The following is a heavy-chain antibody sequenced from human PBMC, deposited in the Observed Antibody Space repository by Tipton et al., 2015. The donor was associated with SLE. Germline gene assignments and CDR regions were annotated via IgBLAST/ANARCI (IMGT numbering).Heavy chain of an antibody. CDR3: ARLAYSGSYNFDY. J-gene: IGHJ4*02. D-gene: IGHD1-26*01. CDR2: IYYTGST. CDR1: GVSISRHY. V-gene: IGHV4-59*11. Sequence: TLSLTCTISGVSISRHYWNWIRQPPGKGLEWIGYIYYTGSTRYNPSLESRVTISVDTSKNQFSLKLTSVTAADTAVYYCARLAYSGSYNFDYWGQGTLVTVSS.